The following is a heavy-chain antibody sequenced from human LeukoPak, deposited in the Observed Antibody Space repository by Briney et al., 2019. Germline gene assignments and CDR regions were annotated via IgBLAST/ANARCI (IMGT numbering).Heavy chain of an antibody. CDR2: IYHSGST. V-gene: IGHV4-30-2*01. Sequence: SQTLSLTCAGSGFSISSGGYSWRWIRQPPGKGLEWIAYIYHSGSTYYNPSLKSRVTISVDRSKNQFSLKLSSVTAADTAVYYCARYCSSTSCSSSYYFDYWGQGTLVTVSS. D-gene: IGHD2-2*01. CDR1: GFSISSGGYS. J-gene: IGHJ4*02. CDR3: ARYCSSTSCSSSYYFDY.